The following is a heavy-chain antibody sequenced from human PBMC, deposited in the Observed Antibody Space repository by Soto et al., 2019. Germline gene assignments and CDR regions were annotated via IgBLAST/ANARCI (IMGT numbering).Heavy chain of an antibody. V-gene: IGHV4-59*01. Sequence: SETLSLTCTVSGASINSYYLTWCRQSPWKGLEWLGYFHDSGSTNYNPSLKSRVTMSVDTSKNQFSLKLTSVTAADTAVYYCARRSDTPNWLDPWGQGTLVTSSS. CDR2: FHDSGST. D-gene: IGHD5-12*01. CDR1: GASINSYY. CDR3: ARRSDTPNWLDP. J-gene: IGHJ5*02.